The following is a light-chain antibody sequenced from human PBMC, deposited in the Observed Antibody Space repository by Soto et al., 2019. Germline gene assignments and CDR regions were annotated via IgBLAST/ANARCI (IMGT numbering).Light chain of an antibody. CDR1: SGHSSYA. V-gene: IGLV4-69*01. CDR2: LNSDGSH. Sequence: QLVLTQSPSVSASLGASVKLTCTLSSGHSSYAIAWHQQQPEKGPRYLMNLNSDGSHSKGDGIPDRFSGSSSGAERYLTISSLQSEDEADYYCQTWVAGIYVFGTGTKLTVL. CDR3: QTWVAGIYV. J-gene: IGLJ1*01.